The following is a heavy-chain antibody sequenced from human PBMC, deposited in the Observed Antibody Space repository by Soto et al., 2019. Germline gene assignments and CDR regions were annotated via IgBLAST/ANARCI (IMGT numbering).Heavy chain of an antibody. Sequence: EVQLVESGGGLVQPGGSLRLSCATSGFTFSTYAMHWVRHAPGKGLESVSAISSNGRSTYYANSVRCRFTISRDNSKNTLYLQMDSLRAEDMAVYYCARERFTNGVCYAPSVYWGQGTLVTVSS. CDR3: ARERFTNGVCYAPSVY. CDR1: GFTFSTYA. CDR2: ISSNGRST. V-gene: IGHV3-64*01. J-gene: IGHJ1*01. D-gene: IGHD2-8*01.